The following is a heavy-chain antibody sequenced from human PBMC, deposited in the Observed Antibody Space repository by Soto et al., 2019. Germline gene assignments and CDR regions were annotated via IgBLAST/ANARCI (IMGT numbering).Heavy chain of an antibody. CDR1: GGSISIDSYY. V-gene: IGHV4-39*07. Sequence: PSETLSLTCTVSGGSISIDSYYWGWIRQSPEKGLEWIASISYSGSTYYNPTLKSRLIISVDTSKSQFSLKLNSVTAADTAAYYCARVNYGNYYYYYGMDVWGQGTTVT. CDR3: ARVNYGNYYYYYGMDV. D-gene: IGHD4-17*01. J-gene: IGHJ6*02. CDR2: ISYSGST.